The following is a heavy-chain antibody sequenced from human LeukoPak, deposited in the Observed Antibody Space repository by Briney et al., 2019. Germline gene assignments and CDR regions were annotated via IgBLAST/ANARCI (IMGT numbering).Heavy chain of an antibody. Sequence: GSLRLSCAGSGFTFSSYSMKLVRQAPGKGLGWVLSICISGSYIYHADSVKGRFTISRDNAKNSLYLQLNSLRAEDTAVYYCSRDGGVVPPAIGYYYYYMDVWGKGTTVTVSS. V-gene: IGHV3-21*01. J-gene: IGHJ6*03. D-gene: IGHD2-2*01. CDR2: ICISGSYI. CDR1: GFTFSSYS. CDR3: SRDGGVVPPAIGYYYYYMDV.